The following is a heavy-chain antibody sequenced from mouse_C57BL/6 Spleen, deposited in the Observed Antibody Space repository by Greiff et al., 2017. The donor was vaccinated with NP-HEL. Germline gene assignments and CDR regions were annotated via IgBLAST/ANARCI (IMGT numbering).Heavy chain of an antibody. J-gene: IGHJ1*03. CDR3: ARNYGSSYWYFDV. CDR1: GCTFTDYN. CDR2: INPNNGGT. V-gene: IGHV1-18*01. Sequence: VQLKQSGPELVKPGASVKIPCKASGCTFTDYNMDWVKQSHGKSLEWIGDINPNNGGTIYNQKFKGKATLTVDKSSSTAYMELRSLTSEDTAVYYCARNYGSSYWYFDVWGTGTTVTVSS. D-gene: IGHD1-1*01.